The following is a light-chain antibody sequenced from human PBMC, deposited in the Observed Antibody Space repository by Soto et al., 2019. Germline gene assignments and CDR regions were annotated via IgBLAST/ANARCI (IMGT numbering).Light chain of an antibody. V-gene: IGKV3-20*01. CDR2: GAS. J-gene: IGKJ4*01. Sequence: EIVLTQSPGTLSLSPGERATLSCRASQSVSSSYLAWYQQKPGQAPRLLIYGASTRATGIPDRFSGSGSGTDFTITISRLESDDFAVYFCQQYGSSPLTFGGGTKVEIK. CDR3: QQYGSSPLT. CDR1: QSVSSSY.